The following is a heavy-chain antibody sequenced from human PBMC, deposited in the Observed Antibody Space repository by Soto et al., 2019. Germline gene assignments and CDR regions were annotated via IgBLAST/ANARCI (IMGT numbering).Heavy chain of an antibody. Sequence: EVQLLESGGGLVQPGGSLRLSCSTSGFTFSTYAMNWVRQAPGKGLEWVSGLSGSGGTTYYADSVRGRFTISRDNSKNTLFLQMNSLRAEDTPLYYCAKQRADYGSGSDTYYFDFWGQGTLVTVSS. D-gene: IGHD3-10*01. CDR2: LSGSGGTT. CDR3: AKQRADYGSGSDTYYFDF. CDR1: GFTFSTYA. J-gene: IGHJ4*02. V-gene: IGHV3-23*01.